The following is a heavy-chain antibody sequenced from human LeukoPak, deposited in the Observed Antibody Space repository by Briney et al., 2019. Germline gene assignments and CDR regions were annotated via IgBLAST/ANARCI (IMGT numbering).Heavy chain of an antibody. J-gene: IGHJ6*02. D-gene: IGHD3-10*01. CDR1: GLTFSSHW. CDR2: ITNDGSST. Sequence: GGSLRLSCAASGLTFSSHWMHWVRHAPGKGLVWVSRITNDGSSTTYADSVKGRFTISRDNSKNTLYLQMNSLRAEDTAVYYCARERWFGELLSADGMDVWGQGTTVTVSS. CDR3: ARERWFGELLSADGMDV. V-gene: IGHV3-74*01.